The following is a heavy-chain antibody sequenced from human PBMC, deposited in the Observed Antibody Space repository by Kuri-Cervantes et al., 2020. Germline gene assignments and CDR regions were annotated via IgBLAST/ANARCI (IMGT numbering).Heavy chain of an antibody. Sequence: ESLKISCTISGYFISSGYYWGWIRQSPGKGLEWIGYVYHSGFTNYNASLESRVSMSIDTSKNEFSLKLTSVTAADSAVYYCARWSRQFVRFDSWGQGTLVTVSS. V-gene: IGHV4-61*08. CDR3: ARWSRQFVRFDS. J-gene: IGHJ4*02. D-gene: IGHD3-10*01. CDR1: GYFISSGYY. CDR2: VYHSGFT.